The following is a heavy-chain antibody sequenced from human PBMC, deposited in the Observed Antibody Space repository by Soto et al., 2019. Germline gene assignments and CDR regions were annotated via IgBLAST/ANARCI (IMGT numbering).Heavy chain of an antibody. J-gene: IGHJ6*02. D-gene: IGHD1-1*01. CDR3: ARYNWDATSYYGMDV. CDR1: GYTLTSHD. V-gene: IGHV1-3*01. CDR2: INAGNDNT. Sequence: ASVKVSCKASGYTLTSHDMHWVRQAPGQRLEWMGWINAGNDNTQFSQKFQGRVTITRDTSASTVYMELSGLRSEDTAVYYCARYNWDATSYYGMDVWGQGTTVTVSS.